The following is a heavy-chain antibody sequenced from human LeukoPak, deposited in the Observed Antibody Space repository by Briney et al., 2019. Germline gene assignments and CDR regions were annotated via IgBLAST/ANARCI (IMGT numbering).Heavy chain of an antibody. V-gene: IGHV3-11*04. J-gene: IGHJ4*02. Sequence: PGGSLRLSCAASGFTFSDYYMSWIRQAPGKGLEWVSYISSSGSTIYYADSVKGRFTISRDNAKNSLYLQMNSLRAEDTAVYYCARDEGFVWGSYRPILPPTYWGQGTLVTVSS. D-gene: IGHD3-16*02. CDR1: GFTFSDYY. CDR3: ARDEGFVWGSYRPILPPTY. CDR2: ISSSGSTI.